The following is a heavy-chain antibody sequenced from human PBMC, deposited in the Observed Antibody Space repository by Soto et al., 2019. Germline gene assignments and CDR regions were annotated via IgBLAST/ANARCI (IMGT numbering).Heavy chain of an antibody. D-gene: IGHD2-15*01. V-gene: IGHV1-46*03. CDR2: INPSGGST. Sequence: ASVKVSCKASGYTFTRYYMHWVRQAPGQGLEWMGIINPSGGSTSYAQKFQGRVTMTRDTSTSTVHMELSSLRSEDTAVYYCARGYCSGGSCYSPNYYFDYWGQGTLVTVSS. CDR1: GYTFTRYY. J-gene: IGHJ4*02. CDR3: ARGYCSGGSCYSPNYYFDY.